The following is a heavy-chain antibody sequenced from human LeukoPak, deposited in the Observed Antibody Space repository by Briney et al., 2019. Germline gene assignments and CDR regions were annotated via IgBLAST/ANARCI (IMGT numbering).Heavy chain of an antibody. Sequence: ASVKVSCKASGYTFTSYGISWVRQAPGQGLEWMGGIIPIFGTANYAQKFQGRVTITTDESTSTAYMELSSLRSEDTAVYYCASGGGSSWYNYYYYYMDVWGKGTTVTVSS. D-gene: IGHD6-13*01. CDR3: ASGGGSSWYNYYYYYMDV. CDR1: GYTFTSYG. CDR2: IIPIFGTA. V-gene: IGHV1-69*05. J-gene: IGHJ6*03.